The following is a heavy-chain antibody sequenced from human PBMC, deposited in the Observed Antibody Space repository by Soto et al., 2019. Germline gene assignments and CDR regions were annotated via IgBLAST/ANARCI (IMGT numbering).Heavy chain of an antibody. CDR2: ISAYNGNT. D-gene: IGHD3-22*01. CDR1: GYTFTSYG. V-gene: IGHV1-18*01. Sequence: ASVKVSCKASGYTFTSYGISWVRQAPGQGLEWMGWISAYNGNTNYAQKLQGRVTMTTDTSTSTAYMELRSLRSDDTAVYYCATPGREDSSAQQPDAFDIWGQGTMVTV. CDR3: ATPGREDSSAQQPDAFDI. J-gene: IGHJ3*02.